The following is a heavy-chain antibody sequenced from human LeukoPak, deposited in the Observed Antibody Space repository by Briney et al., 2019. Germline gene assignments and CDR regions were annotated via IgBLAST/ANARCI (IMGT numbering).Heavy chain of an antibody. J-gene: IGHJ6*02. V-gene: IGHV3-30*04. D-gene: IGHD6-13*01. CDR2: ISYDGSNK. CDR1: GFTFSSYA. Sequence: GGSLRLSCAASGFTFSSYAMHWVRQAPGKGLEWVAVISYDGSNKYYADSVKGRFTISRDNSKNTLYLQMNSLRAEDTAVYYCARDSPIAAAGTRGWYYYGMDVWGQGTTVTVSS. CDR3: ARDSPIAAAGTRGWYYYGMDV.